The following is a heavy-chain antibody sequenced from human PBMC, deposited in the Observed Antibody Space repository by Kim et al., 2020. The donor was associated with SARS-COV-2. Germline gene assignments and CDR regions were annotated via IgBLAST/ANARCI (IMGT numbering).Heavy chain of an antibody. Sequence: SETLSLTCGVSGGSLSGFYWSWIRQSPGKGLEWIGEVNHDGNTNYSPSLKGRVTMSVDTSKNHFSLRLSHVTAADTGIYYCAHGRMGSWNHNYFDPWGQGTLVTVAS. J-gene: IGHJ5*02. D-gene: IGHD6-13*01. CDR3: AHGRMGSWNHNYFDP. CDR2: VNHDGNT. V-gene: IGHV4-34*01. CDR1: GGSLSGFY.